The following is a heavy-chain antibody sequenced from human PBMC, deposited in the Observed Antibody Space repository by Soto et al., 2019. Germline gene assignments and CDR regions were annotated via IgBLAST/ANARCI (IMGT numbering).Heavy chain of an antibody. J-gene: IGHJ3*02. D-gene: IGHD3-3*01. V-gene: IGHV4-39*01. CDR3: ASRLVTIFGVVTRDDAFDI. Sequence: PSETLSLTCTVSGGSIRSSSYYWVWIRHPPGKGLEWIGSIYYSGSTYYNPSLKSRVTISVDTSKNQFSLKLSSVTAADTAVYYCASRLVTIFGVVTRDDAFDIWGQGTMVTV. CDR2: IYYSGST. CDR1: GGSIRSSSYY.